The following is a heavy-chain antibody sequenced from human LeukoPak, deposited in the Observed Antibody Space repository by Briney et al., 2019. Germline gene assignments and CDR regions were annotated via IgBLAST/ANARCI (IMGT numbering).Heavy chain of an antibody. D-gene: IGHD6-13*01. CDR1: GFTFSDYY. CDR2: ISSSGSTI. J-gene: IGHJ4*02. Sequence: GGSLRLSCAASGFTFSDYYMSWIRQAPGKGLEWVSYISSSGSTIYYADSVKGRFTISRDNAKNSLYLQMNSLRAEDTALYYCAKVSSWYEGYFDYWGQGTLVTVSS. V-gene: IGHV3-11*01. CDR3: AKVSSWYEGYFDY.